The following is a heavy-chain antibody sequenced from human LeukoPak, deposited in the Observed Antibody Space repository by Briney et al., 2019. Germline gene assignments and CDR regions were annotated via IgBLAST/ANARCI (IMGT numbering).Heavy chain of an antibody. V-gene: IGHV1-69*06. D-gene: IGHD3/OR15-3a*01. Sequence: RASVKVSCKASGGTFSSYAISWVRQASGQGLEWMGGIIPIFGTANYAQKFQGRVTITADKSTSTAYMELSSLRSEDTAVYYCASSIDDFDAFDIWGQGTMVTVSS. CDR3: ASSIDDFDAFDI. J-gene: IGHJ3*02. CDR2: IIPIFGTA. CDR1: GGTFSSYA.